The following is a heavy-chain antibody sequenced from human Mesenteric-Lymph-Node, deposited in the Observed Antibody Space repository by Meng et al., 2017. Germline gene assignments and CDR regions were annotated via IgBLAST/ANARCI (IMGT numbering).Heavy chain of an antibody. D-gene: IGHD3-9*01. J-gene: IGHJ3*02. CDR1: GFTFSSYS. CDR3: ARDFDRSFET. V-gene: IGHV3-21*01. Sequence: GESLKISCAASGFTFSSYSMNWVRQAPGKGLEWVSSISSSSSYIYYADSVKGRFTISRDNAKNSLYLQMNSLRLEDTAVYYCARDFDRSFETWGQGTMVTVSS. CDR2: ISSSSSYI.